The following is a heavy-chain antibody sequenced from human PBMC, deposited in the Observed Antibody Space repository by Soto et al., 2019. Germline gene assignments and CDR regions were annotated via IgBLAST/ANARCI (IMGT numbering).Heavy chain of an antibody. D-gene: IGHD3-9*01. CDR1: GFTFDDYG. V-gene: IGHV3-20*04. CDR3: ARALGYFDWFTDAFDI. Sequence: PGGSLRLSCAVSGFTFDDYGMSWVRQAPGKGLEWVSGINWNGGSTGYADSVKGRFTISRDNAKNSLYLQMNSLRAEDTALYYCARALGYFDWFTDAFDIWGQGTMVTVSS. CDR2: INWNGGST. J-gene: IGHJ3*02.